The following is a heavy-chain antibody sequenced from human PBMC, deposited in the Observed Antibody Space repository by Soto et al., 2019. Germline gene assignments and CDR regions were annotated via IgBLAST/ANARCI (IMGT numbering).Heavy chain of an antibody. Sequence: QVQLVESGGGVVQPGRSLRLSCAASGFTFSSYGMHLVRQAPGKGLEWVAVISYDGTNKYYADSVKGRFTISRDNSKNTLYLQMNSLRAEDTAVYYCAGGYGLTYFDYWGQGTLVTVSS. D-gene: IGHD1-1*01. V-gene: IGHV3-30*03. CDR2: ISYDGTNK. CDR3: AGGYGLTYFDY. CDR1: GFTFSSYG. J-gene: IGHJ4*02.